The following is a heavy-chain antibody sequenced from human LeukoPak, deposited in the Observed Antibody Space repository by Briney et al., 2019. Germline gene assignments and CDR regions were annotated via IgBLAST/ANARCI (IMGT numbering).Heavy chain of an antibody. Sequence: PSETLSLTCAVYGGSFSGYYWSWIRQPPGKGLEWIGEINHSGSTNYNPSLKSRVTISVDTSKNQFSLKLSSVTAADTAVYYCARGGSGYDYVWGSFFRTYYYYMDVWGKGTTVTVSS. CDR1: GGSFSGYY. D-gene: IGHD3-16*01. J-gene: IGHJ6*03. CDR3: ARGGSGYDYVWGSFFRTYYYYMDV. CDR2: INHSGST. V-gene: IGHV4-34*01.